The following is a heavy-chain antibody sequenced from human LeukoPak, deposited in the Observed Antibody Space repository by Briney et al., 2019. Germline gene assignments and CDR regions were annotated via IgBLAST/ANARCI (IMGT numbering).Heavy chain of an antibody. D-gene: IGHD4-23*01. CDR3: ARATVVTFFDY. Sequence: PGRSLRPSCAPSGFTLSSYSMNCVSQDPGKGLEWVSYISSSSSYIYYADSVKGRFTISRDNAKNSLYLQMNSLRAEDTAVYYCARATVVTFFDYWGQGTLVTVSS. CDR1: GFTLSSYS. CDR2: ISSSSSYI. J-gene: IGHJ4*02. V-gene: IGHV3-21*01.